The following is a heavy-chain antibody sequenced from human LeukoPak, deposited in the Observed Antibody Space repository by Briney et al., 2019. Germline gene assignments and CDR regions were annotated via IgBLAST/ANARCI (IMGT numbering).Heavy chain of an antibody. CDR2: ISGSGGST. CDR3: AKYSVVVPTSTFDP. CDR1: GFTFSSYA. Sequence: GGSLRLSCAASGFTFSSYAMSWVRQAPGKGLEWVSAISGSGGSTYYADSVKGRFTISRDNSKNTLYLQMNSLSAEDTAVYYRAKYSVVVPTSTFDPWGQGTLVTVSS. D-gene: IGHD2-2*01. J-gene: IGHJ5*02. V-gene: IGHV3-23*01.